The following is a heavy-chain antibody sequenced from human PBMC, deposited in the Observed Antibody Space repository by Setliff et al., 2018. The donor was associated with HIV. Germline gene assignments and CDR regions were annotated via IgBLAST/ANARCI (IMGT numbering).Heavy chain of an antibody. J-gene: IGHJ4*02. Sequence: SETLSLTCTVSGGSLSSYYWSWIRQPPGKGLAWIGYIYTRGSTNYNPSLKSQVPISVDKSKNQFSLKLGSVTAADTAVYYCARRYGGKSSGHFDYWGQGTLVTVSS. D-gene: IGHD4-17*01. CDR2: IYTRGST. V-gene: IGHV4-4*08. CDR3: ARRYGGKSSGHFDY. CDR1: GGSLSSYY.